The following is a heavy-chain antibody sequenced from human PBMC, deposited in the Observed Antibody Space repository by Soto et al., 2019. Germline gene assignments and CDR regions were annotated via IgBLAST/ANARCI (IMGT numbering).Heavy chain of an antibody. CDR1: GGTFSSYA. J-gene: IGHJ6*02. Sequence: SVKVSCKASGGTFSSYAISWVRQAPGQGLEWMGGIIPIFGTANYAQKFQGRVTITADESTSTAYMELSSLRSEDTAVYYCARDGPPGYCSSTSCYGGGYYYYGMDVWGQGNTVTVSS. V-gene: IGHV1-69*13. CDR2: IIPIFGTA. CDR3: ARDGPPGYCSSTSCYGGGYYYYGMDV. D-gene: IGHD2-2*01.